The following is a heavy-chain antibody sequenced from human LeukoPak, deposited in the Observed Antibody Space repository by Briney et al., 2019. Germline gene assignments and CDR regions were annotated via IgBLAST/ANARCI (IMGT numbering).Heavy chain of an antibody. D-gene: IGHD6-13*01. J-gene: IGHJ4*02. V-gene: IGHV4-61*05. CDR2: IYYSGST. Sequence: SETLSLTCTVSGGSISSSSYYWGWIRQPPGKGLEWIGYIYYSGSTNYNPSLKSRVTISVDTSKNQFSLKLSSVTAADTAVYYCAREEGPDSSSPPGVFYYWGQGTLVTVSS. CDR1: GGSISSSSYY. CDR3: AREEGPDSSSPPGVFYY.